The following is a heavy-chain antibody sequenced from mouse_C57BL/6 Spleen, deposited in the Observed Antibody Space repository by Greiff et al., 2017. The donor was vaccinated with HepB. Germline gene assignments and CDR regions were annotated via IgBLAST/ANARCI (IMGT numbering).Heavy chain of an antibody. V-gene: IGHV1-64*01. J-gene: IGHJ2*01. CDR3: ARRGYGYDEDY. D-gene: IGHD2-2*01. Sequence: VQLQQPGAELVKPGASVKLSCKASGYTFTSYWMHWVKQRPGQGLEWIGMIHPNSGSTNYNEKFKSKATLTVDKSSSTAYMQLSSLTSEDSAVYYCARRGYGYDEDYWGQGTTLTVSS. CDR2: IHPNSGST. CDR1: GYTFTSYW.